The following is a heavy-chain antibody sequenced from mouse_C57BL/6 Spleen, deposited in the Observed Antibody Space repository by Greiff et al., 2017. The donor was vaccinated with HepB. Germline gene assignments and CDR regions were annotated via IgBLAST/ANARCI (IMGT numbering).Heavy chain of an antibody. D-gene: IGHD2-1*01. Sequence: EVQRVESGGGLVQPGGSLSLSCAASGFTFTDYYMSWVRQPPGKALEWLGFIRNKANGYTTEYSASVKGRFTISRDNSQRILYLQMNALRAEDSATYYCARIYGNYGDYFDYWGQGTTLTVSS. J-gene: IGHJ2*01. CDR2: IRNKANGYTT. V-gene: IGHV7-3*01. CDR3: ARIYGNYGDYFDY. CDR1: GFTFTDYY.